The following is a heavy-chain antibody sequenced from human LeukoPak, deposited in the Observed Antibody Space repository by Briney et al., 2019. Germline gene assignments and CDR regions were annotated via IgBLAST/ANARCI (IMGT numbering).Heavy chain of an antibody. CDR2: INDDGSST. CDR1: GFTFSRSW. J-gene: IGHJ4*02. D-gene: IGHD1-26*01. CDR3: ARALGSSSDY. V-gene: IGHV3-74*01. Sequence: PGGSLRLSCAASGFTFSRSWMHWVRQAPGKGLVWISRINDDGSSTSYADSGKGRFTISRDNAKNTLYLQVNSLRAEGTAVYYCARALGSSSDYWGQGTLVTVSS.